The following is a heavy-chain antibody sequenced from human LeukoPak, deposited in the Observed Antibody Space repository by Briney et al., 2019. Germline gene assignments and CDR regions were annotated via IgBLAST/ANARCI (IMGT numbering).Heavy chain of an antibody. CDR3: ARAYYDFWSGYLDY. D-gene: IGHD3-3*01. CDR1: GYSISSGYY. J-gene: IGHJ4*02. V-gene: IGHV4-38-2*02. CDR2: IYHSGST. Sequence: SETLSLTCTVSGYSISSGYYWGWIRQPPGKGLEWIGSIYHSGSTYYNPSLKSRVTISVDTSKNQFSLKLSSVTAADTAVYYCARAYYDFWSGYLDYWGQGTLVTVSS.